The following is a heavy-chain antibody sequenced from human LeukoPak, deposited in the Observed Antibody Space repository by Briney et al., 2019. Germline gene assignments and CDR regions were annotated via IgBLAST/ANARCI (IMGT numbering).Heavy chain of an antibody. CDR1: GYTFTGYY. CDR2: INPYSGGT. CDR3: ARDGTYYDFWSGYPTTFDY. D-gene: IGHD3-3*01. Sequence: ASVKVSCKASGYTFTGYYMHWVRQAPGQGLEWMGWINPYSGGTNYAQNFQGRVTMTRDTSISTAYMELSRLRSDDTAVYYCARDGTYYDFWSGYPTTFDYWGQGTLITVSS. V-gene: IGHV1-2*02. J-gene: IGHJ4*02.